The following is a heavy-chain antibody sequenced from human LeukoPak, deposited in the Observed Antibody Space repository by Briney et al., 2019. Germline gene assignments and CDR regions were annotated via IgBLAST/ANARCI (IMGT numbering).Heavy chain of an antibody. D-gene: IGHD3-10*01. J-gene: IGHJ6*02. CDR2: IIPIFGTA. CDR1: GGTFSSYA. V-gene: IGHV1-69*01. Sequence: ASVKVSCEASGGTFSSYAISWVRQAPGQGLEWMGGIIPIFGTANYAQKFQGRVTITADESTSTAYMELSSLRSEDTAVYYCARETYYYGSGRSYGMDVWGQGTTVTVSS. CDR3: ARETYYYGSGRSYGMDV.